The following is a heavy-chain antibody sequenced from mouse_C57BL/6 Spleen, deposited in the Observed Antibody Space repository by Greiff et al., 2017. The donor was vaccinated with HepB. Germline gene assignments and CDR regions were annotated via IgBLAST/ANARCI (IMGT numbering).Heavy chain of an antibody. CDR3: ASGETGEY. Sequence: EVKLMESGPELVKPGDSVKISCKASGYSFTGYFMNWVMQSHGKSLEWIGRINPYNGDTFYNQKFKGKATLTVDKSSSTAHMELRSLTSEDSAVYYCASGETGEYWGQGTTLTVSS. D-gene: IGHD4-1*01. CDR2: INPYNGDT. J-gene: IGHJ2*01. CDR1: GYSFTGYF. V-gene: IGHV1-20*01.